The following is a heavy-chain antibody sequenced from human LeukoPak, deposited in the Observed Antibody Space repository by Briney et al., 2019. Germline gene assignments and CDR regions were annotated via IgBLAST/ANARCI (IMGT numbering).Heavy chain of an antibody. Sequence: PGGSLRLSCAASGFTFSSYSMNWVRQAPGKGLEWVSSISSSSSYIYYADSVKGRLTISRDNAKNSLYLQMNSLRAEDTAVYYCARDALQLEKRSSAFDIWGQGTMVTVSS. D-gene: IGHD1-1*01. V-gene: IGHV3-21*01. CDR1: GFTFSSYS. CDR2: ISSSSSYI. CDR3: ARDALQLEKRSSAFDI. J-gene: IGHJ3*02.